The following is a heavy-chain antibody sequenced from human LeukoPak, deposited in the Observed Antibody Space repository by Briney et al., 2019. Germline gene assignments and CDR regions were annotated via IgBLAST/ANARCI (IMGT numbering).Heavy chain of an antibody. V-gene: IGHV3-49*04. CDR2: IRSKAYGGTT. D-gene: IGHD2-15*01. CDR1: GFTFGDFA. CDR3: TRVAVVVAAPLY. Sequence: TGGSLRLSCTASGFTFGDFAMTWVRQAPGRGLEWVGFIRSKAYGGTTEYAASVKGRFTISRDDSKSIAYLQMNSLKTEDTAVYYCTRVAVVVAAPLYWGQGTLVTVSS. J-gene: IGHJ4*02.